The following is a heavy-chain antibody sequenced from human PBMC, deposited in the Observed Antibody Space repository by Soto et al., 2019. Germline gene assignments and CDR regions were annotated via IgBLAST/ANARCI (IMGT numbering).Heavy chain of an antibody. J-gene: IGHJ6*03. CDR1: GGRFNTYV. Sequence: QAQLVQSGAEVRKPGSSVRVSCKSSGGRFNTYVITWVRQAPGQGLEWMGGIIPVYRTTMYAQHFEDRVTITADESTSTAYIEVSSLRSEDTAVYYGARGDSRGYYMDVWGQGTTVTVSS. CDR3: ARGDSRGYYMDV. D-gene: IGHD3-10*01. V-gene: IGHV1-69*12. CDR2: IIPVYRTT.